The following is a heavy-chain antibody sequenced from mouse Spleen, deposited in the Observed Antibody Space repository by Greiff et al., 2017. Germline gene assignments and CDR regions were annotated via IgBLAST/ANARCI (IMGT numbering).Heavy chain of an antibody. V-gene: IGHV2-9-1*01. Sequence: VMLVESGPGLVAPSQSLSITCTVSGFSLTSYAISWVRQPPGKGLEWLGVIWTGGGTNYNSALKSRLSISKDNSKSQVFLKMNSLQTDDTARYYCARRGTMITTFGYFDVWGAGTTVTVSS. J-gene: IGHJ1*01. CDR3: ARRGTMITTFGYFDV. CDR1: GFSLTSYA. D-gene: IGHD2-4*01. CDR2: IWTGGGT.